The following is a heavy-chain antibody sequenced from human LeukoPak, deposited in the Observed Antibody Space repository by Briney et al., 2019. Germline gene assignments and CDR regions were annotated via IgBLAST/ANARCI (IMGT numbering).Heavy chain of an antibody. Sequence: ASVKVSCKASGYTFTGYYMHWVRQAPGQGLEWMGWINPKSGGTNYAQKFQGRVTMTRDTSISTAYMELYRLKSDDTAVYYCARVATTVAGRLDQRLGMRYYFDYWGQGTLVTVSS. CDR1: GYTFTGYY. CDR3: ARVATTVAGRLDQRLGMRYYFDY. J-gene: IGHJ4*02. CDR2: INPKSGGT. V-gene: IGHV1-2*02. D-gene: IGHD6-19*01.